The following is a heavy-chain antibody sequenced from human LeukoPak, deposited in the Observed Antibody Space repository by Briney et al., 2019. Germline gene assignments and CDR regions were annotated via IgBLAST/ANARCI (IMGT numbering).Heavy chain of an antibody. Sequence: PGRSLRLSCAASGFTFSSYAMHWVRQAPGKGLEWVAVISHDGSNKYYADSVKGRFTISRDNSKNTLYLQMNSLRAEDTAVYYCARDALAYCGGDCYSYYFDYWGQGTLVTVSS. CDR1: GFTFSSYA. D-gene: IGHD2-21*02. J-gene: IGHJ4*02. CDR2: ISHDGSNK. V-gene: IGHV3-30-3*01. CDR3: ARDALAYCGGDCYSYYFDY.